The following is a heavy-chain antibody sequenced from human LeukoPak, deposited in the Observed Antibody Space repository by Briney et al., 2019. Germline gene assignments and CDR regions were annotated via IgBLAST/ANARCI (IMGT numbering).Heavy chain of an antibody. CDR3: ARDPVGGSTIFDS. J-gene: IGHJ4*02. CDR1: GDSVSSDSAA. CDR2: TYFRSKWYY. V-gene: IGHV6-1*01. D-gene: IGHD1-26*01. Sequence: SQTLSLTCAISGDSVSSDSAAWNWIRQSPSRGLEWLARTYFRSKWYYDYALAAKGRITINPGTSKNQFSLQLTSVTPEDTAVYFCARDPVGGSTIFDSWGQGTLVTVSS.